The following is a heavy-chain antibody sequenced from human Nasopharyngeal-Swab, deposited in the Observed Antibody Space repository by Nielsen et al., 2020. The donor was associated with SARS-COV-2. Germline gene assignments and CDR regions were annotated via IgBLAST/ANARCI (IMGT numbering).Heavy chain of an antibody. J-gene: IGHJ4*02. CDR1: GFTFDDYT. V-gene: IGHV3-43*01. D-gene: IGHD6-6*01. CDR3: AKDMGVAALDY. CDR2: ISWDGGST. Sequence: GESLKISCAASGFTFDDYTMHWVRQAPGKGLEWVSLISWDGGSTYYADSVKGRFTISRDNSKNSLYLQMNSLRTEDTALYYCAKDMGVAALDYWGQGTLVTVSS.